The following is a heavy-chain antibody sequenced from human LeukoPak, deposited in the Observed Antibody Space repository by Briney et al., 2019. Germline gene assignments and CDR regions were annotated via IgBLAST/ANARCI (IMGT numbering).Heavy chain of an antibody. J-gene: IGHJ4*02. CDR1: GYSISSAYY. V-gene: IGHV4-38-2*02. Sequence: SDTLSLTCNVSGYSISSAYYWGWIRQPPGKGLEWIGTMYHSGSTYNNPSLKSRVTISVDTSKNQFSLKLSSVTAADTAVYYCARATRAARHFDYWGQGTLVTVSS. CDR2: MYHSGST. D-gene: IGHD6-6*01. CDR3: ARATRAARHFDY.